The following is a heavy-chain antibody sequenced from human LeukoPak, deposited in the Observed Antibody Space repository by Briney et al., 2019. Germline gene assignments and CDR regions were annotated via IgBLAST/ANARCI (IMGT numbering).Heavy chain of an antibody. Sequence: GESLKISCKGSGFTFTKYWIGWVRQMPGKGLEWRGIMYLGDSETRYSPSFQGQVTISADKSISTVFLQWSSLKASDTAMYYCVRHEGSISGWPFDYWGQGTLVTVSS. CDR3: VRHEGSISGWPFDY. D-gene: IGHD6-19*01. CDR1: GFTFTKYW. J-gene: IGHJ4*02. CDR2: MYLGDSET. V-gene: IGHV5-51*01.